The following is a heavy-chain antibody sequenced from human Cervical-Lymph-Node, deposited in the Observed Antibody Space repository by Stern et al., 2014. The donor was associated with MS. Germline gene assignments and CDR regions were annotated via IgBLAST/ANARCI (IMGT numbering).Heavy chain of an antibody. V-gene: IGHV4-59*01. CDR3: ARDCSGGSCPSDHDAFDI. D-gene: IGHD2-15*01. J-gene: IGHJ3*02. CDR1: GGSISSYY. CDR2: IYYSGST. Sequence: QVQLQESGPGLVKPSETLSLTCTVSGGSISSYYWSWIRQPPGKGLEWIGYIYYSGSTNYNPSLKSRVTISVDTSKNQFSLKLSSVTAADTAVYYCARDCSGGSCPSDHDAFDIWGQGTMVTVS.